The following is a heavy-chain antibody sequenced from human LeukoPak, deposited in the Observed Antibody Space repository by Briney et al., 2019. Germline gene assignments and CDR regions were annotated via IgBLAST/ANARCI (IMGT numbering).Heavy chain of an antibody. J-gene: IGHJ3*02. CDR2: INHSGST. Sequence: PSETLSLTCAVYGGSFSGYYWSWIRQPPGKGLEWIGEINHSGSTNYNPSLKSRVTISVDTSKNQFSLKLSSVTAADTAVYYCAIYYYDSSGYPGPDAFDIWGQGTMVTVSS. CDR1: GGSFSGYY. CDR3: AIYYYDSSGYPGPDAFDI. V-gene: IGHV4-34*01. D-gene: IGHD3-22*01.